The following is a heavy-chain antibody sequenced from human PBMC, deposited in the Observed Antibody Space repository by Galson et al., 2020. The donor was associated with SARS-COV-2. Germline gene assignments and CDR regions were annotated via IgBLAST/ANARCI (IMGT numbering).Heavy chain of an antibody. CDR1: GFTFSSYG. V-gene: IGHV3-30*03. D-gene: IGHD1-26*01. Sequence: GGSLRLSCAASGFTFSSYGMHWVRQAPGKGLEWVAVISYDGSNKYYADSVKGRFTISRDNSKNTLYLQMNSLRAEDTAVYYCATGVGGKDYGMAVWGKGTTVTVSS. CDR2: ISYDGSNK. J-gene: IGHJ6*04. CDR3: ATGVGGKDYGMAV.